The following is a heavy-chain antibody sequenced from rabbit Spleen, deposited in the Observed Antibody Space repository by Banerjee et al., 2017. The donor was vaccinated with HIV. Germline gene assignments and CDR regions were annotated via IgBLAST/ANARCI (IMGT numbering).Heavy chain of an antibody. CDR1: GFSFNEFSFNSGYD. Sequence: QEQLEESGGDLVKPEGSLTLTCTVSGFSFNEFSFNSGYDMCWVRQAPGKGLEWIACINTVTGKTVYASWAKGRFIMSRTSSTTVTLQMTSLTAADTATYFCARDLVAVIGWNFNLWGPGTLVTVS. CDR3: ARDLVAVIGWNFNL. J-gene: IGHJ4*01. CDR2: INTVTGKT. D-gene: IGHD1-1*01. V-gene: IGHV1S45*01.